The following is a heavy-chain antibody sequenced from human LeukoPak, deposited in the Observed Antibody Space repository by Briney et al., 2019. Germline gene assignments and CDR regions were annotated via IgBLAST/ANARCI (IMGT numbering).Heavy chain of an antibody. D-gene: IGHD3-22*01. CDR1: GFSLSTSEVG. Sequence: SGPTLVNPTQTLTLTCTFSGFSLSTSEVGVGWIRQPPGKALEWLALIYWNDDKRYSPSLKSGLTITKDTSKNQVVLTMTNMDPVDTATYYCAHWPPSDASSGYYLYWGQGTLVTVSS. CDR2: IYWNDDK. J-gene: IGHJ4*02. V-gene: IGHV2-5*01. CDR3: AHWPPSDASSGYYLY.